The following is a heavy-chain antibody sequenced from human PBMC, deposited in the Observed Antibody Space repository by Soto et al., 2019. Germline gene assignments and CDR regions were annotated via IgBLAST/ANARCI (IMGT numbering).Heavy chain of an antibody. D-gene: IGHD6-6*01. Sequence: QVQLVQSGAEVRKPGASVKVSCKASGYTFTSYDINWLRQTTGEGLVWMGWMNPHSDNTIYAPKFQGRVTMTRNTSTNTAYMELRSLTSDDTADYYCARVKYILLAPESLDSWGQGTLVTVSS. V-gene: IGHV1-8*01. CDR3: ARVKYILLAPESLDS. CDR2: MNPHSDNT. CDR1: GYTFTSYD. J-gene: IGHJ4*02.